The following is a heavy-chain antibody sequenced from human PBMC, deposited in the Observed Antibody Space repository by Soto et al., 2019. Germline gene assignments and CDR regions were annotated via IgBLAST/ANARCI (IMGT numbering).Heavy chain of an antibody. CDR3: ARDEHDSSGYYYDY. Sequence: PGGSLRLSCEASGSTFSGYTMSWARQAPRKGLEWVSAVSGSGDTTYYADSVKGRFTISRDNSQNTLFLQMNSLKADDSAVYYCARDEHDSSGYYYDYWGQGTPVTVSS. D-gene: IGHD3-22*01. J-gene: IGHJ4*02. V-gene: IGHV3-23*01. CDR1: GSTFSGYT. CDR2: VSGSGDTT.